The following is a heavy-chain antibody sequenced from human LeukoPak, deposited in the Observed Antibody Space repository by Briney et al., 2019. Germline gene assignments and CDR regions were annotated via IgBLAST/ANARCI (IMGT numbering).Heavy chain of an antibody. D-gene: IGHD4-11*01. J-gene: IGHJ4*02. CDR1: GFTFSSYA. CDR3: ARATTVTTNSGY. V-gene: IGHV3-23*01. CDR2: ISGSGGST. Sequence: GALRLSCAASGFTFSSYAMGWVRQFPGKGLEWVSAISGSGGSTYYADSVKGRFTISRDNAKNSLYLQMNSLRAEDTAVYYCARATTVTTNSGYWGQGTLVTVSS.